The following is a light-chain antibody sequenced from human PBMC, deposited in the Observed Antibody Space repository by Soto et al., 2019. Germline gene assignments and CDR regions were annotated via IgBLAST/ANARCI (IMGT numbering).Light chain of an antibody. Sequence: DIQMTQSPSSLSASVGDRVTITCRASQSISSYLNWYQQKPGKAPKLLIYAASSLQSGVPSRFSGSGSGTDFTLTISFLQPEDFVTYFCQQSYSTPYTFGQGTKLEIK. J-gene: IGKJ2*01. CDR1: QSISSY. V-gene: IGKV1-39*01. CDR3: QQSYSTPYT. CDR2: AAS.